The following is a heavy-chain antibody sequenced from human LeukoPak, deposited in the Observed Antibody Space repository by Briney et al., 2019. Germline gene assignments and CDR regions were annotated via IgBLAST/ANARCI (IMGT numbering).Heavy chain of an antibody. CDR1: GFTFSSYS. CDR2: ISSKSSYI. CDR3: ARDGRARFGETFYYYYYYMDV. V-gene: IGHV3-21*01. Sequence: GGSLRLSCAASGFTFSSYSMIWVRQALGKGLEWVSSISSKSSYIYYADSVKGRFTISRDNAKSSLFLQVNSLRAEDTAVYYCARDGRARFGETFYYYYYYMDVWGKGTTVTVSS. D-gene: IGHD3-10*01. J-gene: IGHJ6*03.